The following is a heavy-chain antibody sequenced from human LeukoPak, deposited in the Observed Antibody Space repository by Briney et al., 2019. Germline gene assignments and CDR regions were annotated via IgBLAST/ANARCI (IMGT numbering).Heavy chain of an antibody. J-gene: IGHJ4*02. CDR1: GVTISSYY. D-gene: IGHD7-27*01. V-gene: IGHV4-59*08. CDR2: IYYSGST. CDR3: ARRNCGPVDY. Sequence: SETLSLTCAVSGVTISSYYWSWIRQPPGKGLEWIGYIYYSGSTKYNHSLQSRVTISVDTSKNQFSLKLSSVSAADTAVYYCARRNCGPVDYWGQGTLVTVSS.